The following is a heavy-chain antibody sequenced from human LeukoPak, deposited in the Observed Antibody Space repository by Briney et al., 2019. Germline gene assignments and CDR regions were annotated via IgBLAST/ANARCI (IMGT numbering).Heavy chain of an antibody. CDR2: IYYSGST. CDR3: ARLDTAMVYFDY. V-gene: IGHV4-39*01. J-gene: IGHJ4*02. Sequence: WETLSLTCTVSGGSISSSSYYWGWIRQPPGKGLEWIGSIYYSGSTYYNPSLKSRVTISVDTSKNQFPLKLSSVTAADTAVYYCARLDTAMVYFDYWGQGTLGTVSP. D-gene: IGHD5-18*01. CDR1: GGSISSSSYY.